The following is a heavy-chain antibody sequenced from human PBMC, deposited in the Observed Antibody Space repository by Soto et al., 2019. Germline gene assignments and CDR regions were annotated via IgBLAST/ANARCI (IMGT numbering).Heavy chain of an antibody. CDR2: ISTGVTFT. CDR3: GRDRGYIGYCY. J-gene: IGHJ4*02. Sequence: GGSLILSCAASGFTFTDYYMSWIRQAPGKGLEWVSYISTGVTFTNYADSVRGRFTISRDNAKRSVYLQMDSLRVEDTAIYYCGRDRGYIGYCYWGQGSQVTVSS. V-gene: IGHV3-11*06. D-gene: IGHD5-12*01. CDR1: GFTFTDYY.